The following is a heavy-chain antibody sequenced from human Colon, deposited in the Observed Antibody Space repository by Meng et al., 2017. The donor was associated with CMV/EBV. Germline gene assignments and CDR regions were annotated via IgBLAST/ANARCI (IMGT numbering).Heavy chain of an antibody. D-gene: IGHD6-19*01. Sequence: GESLKISWAASGFIFSAYTMSWVRQAPGKGLEWVARMKEDGSEIYYVDSVKGRFTISRDNAKKSLYLQMNSLRAEDTAVYYCAKGGSSRFESWGQGTLVTVSS. CDR3: AKGGSSRFES. CDR2: MKEDGSEI. CDR1: GFIFSAYT. V-gene: IGHV3-7*01. J-gene: IGHJ4*02.